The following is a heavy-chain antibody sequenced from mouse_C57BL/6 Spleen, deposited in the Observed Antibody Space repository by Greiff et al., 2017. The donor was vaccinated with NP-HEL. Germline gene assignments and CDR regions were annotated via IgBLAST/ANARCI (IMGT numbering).Heavy chain of an antibody. CDR1: GFSFNTYA. CDR3: VRQGGPYFDV. Sequence: EVKLVESGGGLVQPKGSLKLSCAASGFSFNTYAMNWVRQAPGKGLEWVARIRSKSNNYATYYADSVKDRFTISRDDSESMLYLQMNNLKTEDTAMYYCVRQGGPYFDVWGTGTTVTVSS. CDR2: IRSKSNNYAT. J-gene: IGHJ1*03. V-gene: IGHV10-1*01.